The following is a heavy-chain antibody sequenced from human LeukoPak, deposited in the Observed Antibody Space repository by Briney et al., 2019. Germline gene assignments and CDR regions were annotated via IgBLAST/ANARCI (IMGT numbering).Heavy chain of an antibody. CDR2: ISYDGSNK. V-gene: IGHV3-30-3*01. CDR1: GLTFSSYA. Sequence: GGSLRLSCAASGLTFSSYAMHWVRQAPGKGLEWVAVISYDGSNKYYADSVKGRFTISRDNSKNTLYLQMNSLRAEDTAVYYCAKSPNYDFWSGYYAYFDYWGQGTLVTVSS. CDR3: AKSPNYDFWSGYYAYFDY. D-gene: IGHD3-3*01. J-gene: IGHJ4*02.